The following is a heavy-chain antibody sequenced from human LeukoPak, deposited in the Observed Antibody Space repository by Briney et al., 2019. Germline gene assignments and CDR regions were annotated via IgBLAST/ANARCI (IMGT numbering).Heavy chain of an antibody. V-gene: IGHV1-2*02. CDR3: ARGGPYYYYYMDV. Sequence: ASVKVSCKASGYTFTGYYMHWVRQAPGQGLEWMGWINSNSGGTNYAQKFQGRVTMTRDTSISTAYMELSRLRSDDTAVYCSARGGPYYYYYMDVWGKGTTVTVSS. CDR1: GYTFTGYY. J-gene: IGHJ6*03. CDR2: INSNSGGT.